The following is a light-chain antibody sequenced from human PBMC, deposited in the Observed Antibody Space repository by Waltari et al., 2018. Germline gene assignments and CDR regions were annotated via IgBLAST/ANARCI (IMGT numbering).Light chain of an antibody. Sequence: EIVLTQSPGTLSLSPGERVTLSCRASQSVSSSYLAWYQQKPGQAPRLLIYGASSRATVTPDRFSGRGSGTGFTLTISRLEPEDFAVYYCQQYGSSLITFGQGTRLEIK. CDR1: QSVSSSY. J-gene: IGKJ5*01. CDR2: GAS. CDR3: QQYGSSLIT. V-gene: IGKV3-20*01.